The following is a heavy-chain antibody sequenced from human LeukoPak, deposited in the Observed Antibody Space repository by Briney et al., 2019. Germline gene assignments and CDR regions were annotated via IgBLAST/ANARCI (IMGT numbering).Heavy chain of an antibody. CDR2: IYTSGST. J-gene: IGHJ5*02. V-gene: IGHV4-61*02. CDR1: GDSISSGSYY. CDR3: ARDRIAVAGPGWFDP. Sequence: SETLSLTCTVSGDSISSGSYYWSWIRQPAGKGLEWIGRIYTSGSTNYNPSLKSRVTISVDTSKNQFSLKLSSVTAADTAVYYCARDRIAVAGPGWFDPWGQGTLVTVSS. D-gene: IGHD6-19*01.